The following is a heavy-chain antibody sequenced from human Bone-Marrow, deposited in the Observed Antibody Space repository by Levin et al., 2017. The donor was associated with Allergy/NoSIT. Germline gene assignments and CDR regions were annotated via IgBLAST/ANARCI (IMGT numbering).Heavy chain of an antibody. J-gene: IGHJ4*02. D-gene: IGHD6-13*01. Sequence: AGGSLRLSCAASGFTFSSYGMHWVRQAPGKGLEWVAVIWYDGSNKYYADSVKGRFTISRDNSKNTLYLQMNSLRAEDTAVYYCARDQPYSSSWYLDYWGQGTLVTVSS. CDR1: GFTFSSYG. V-gene: IGHV3-33*01. CDR3: ARDQPYSSSWYLDY. CDR2: IWYDGSNK.